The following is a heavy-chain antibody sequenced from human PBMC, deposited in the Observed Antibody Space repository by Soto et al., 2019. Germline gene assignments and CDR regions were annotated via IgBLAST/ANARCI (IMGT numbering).Heavy chain of an antibody. CDR1: GGTFSSYA. Sequence: QVQLVQSGAEVKKPGSSVKVSCKASGGTFSSYAISWVRQAPGQGLEWMGGIIPIFGTANYAQKFQGRVTITADESTSTAYMELSSLRSEDTAVYYCGSAHGDDEDGDYYYYYGMDVWGQGTTVTVSS. CDR2: IIPIFGTA. CDR3: GSAHGDDEDGDYYYYYGMDV. J-gene: IGHJ6*02. V-gene: IGHV1-69*01. D-gene: IGHD4-17*01.